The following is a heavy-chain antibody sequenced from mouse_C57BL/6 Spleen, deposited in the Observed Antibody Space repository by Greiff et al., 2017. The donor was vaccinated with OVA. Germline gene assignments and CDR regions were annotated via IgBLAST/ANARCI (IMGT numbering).Heavy chain of an antibody. D-gene: IGHD3-2*02. CDR3: ALDGSGDY. Sequence: VQLKESGPVLVKPGASVKMSCKASGYTFTDYYMNWVKQSHGKSLEWIGVINPYNGGTSYNQKFKGKATLTVDKSSSTAYMELNSLTSEDSAVYYCALDGSGDYWGQGTTLTVSS. J-gene: IGHJ2*01. V-gene: IGHV1-19*01. CDR2: INPYNGGT. CDR1: GYTFTDYY.